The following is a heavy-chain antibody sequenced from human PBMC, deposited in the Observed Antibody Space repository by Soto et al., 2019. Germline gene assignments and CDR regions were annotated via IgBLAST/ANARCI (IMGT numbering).Heavy chain of an antibody. Sequence: SGGSLRLSCAASGFTFSIFAMSWVRQSPGKGLEWVSTTSGSGGSTYYADAVKGRFTISRDNSMGTLYLQMKSLRVEDTAIYYCAKEVSLGSTVDLGYWGQGALVTVSS. V-gene: IGHV3-23*01. CDR3: AKEVSLGSTVDLGY. D-gene: IGHD7-27*01. CDR1: GFTFSIFA. J-gene: IGHJ4*02. CDR2: TSGSGGST.